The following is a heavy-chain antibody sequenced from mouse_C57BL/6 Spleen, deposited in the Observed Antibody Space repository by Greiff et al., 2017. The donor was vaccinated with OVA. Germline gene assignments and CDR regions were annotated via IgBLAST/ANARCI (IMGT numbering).Heavy chain of an antibody. J-gene: IGHJ2*01. CDR1: GYAFTNYL. CDR3: ARWDYDRGDY. V-gene: IGHV1-54*01. D-gene: IGHD2-4*01. CDR2: INPGSGGT. Sequence: QVQLKESGAELVRPGTAVKVSCKASGYAFTNYLIEWVMQRPGQGLEWIGVINPGSGGTNYNEKFKGKAALTADKSSNTAYMQLSSLTSEDSAVYFCARWDYDRGDYWGQGTTLTVSS.